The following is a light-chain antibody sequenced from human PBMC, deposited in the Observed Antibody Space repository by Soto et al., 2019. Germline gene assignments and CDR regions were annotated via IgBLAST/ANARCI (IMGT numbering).Light chain of an antibody. CDR2: DVS. CDR1: SWDVGGYDY. V-gene: IGLV2-14*01. CDR3: SAYTTSIALYV. J-gene: IGLJ1*01. Sequence: QSVLTQPASVSGSPGQSITISCTGTSWDVGGYDYVSWYQQFPGKAPKLMIYDVSNRPSGVSNRFSGSKSGSTASLTISGLQAEDEADYYCSAYTTSIALYVFGAGTKLTVL.